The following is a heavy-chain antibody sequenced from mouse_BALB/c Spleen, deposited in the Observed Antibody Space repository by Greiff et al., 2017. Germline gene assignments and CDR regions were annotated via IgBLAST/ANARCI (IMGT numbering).Heavy chain of an antibody. CDR2: ISSGGGST. J-gene: IGHJ2*01. Sequence: EVQRVESGGGLVKPGGSLKLSCAASGFAFSSYDMSWVRQTPEKRLEWVAYISSGGGSTYYPDTVKGRFTISRDNAKNTLYLQMSSLKSEDTAMYYCARRDYRYDYFDYWGQGTTLTVSA. D-gene: IGHD2-14*01. CDR1: GFAFSSYD. V-gene: IGHV5-12-1*01. CDR3: ARRDYRYDYFDY.